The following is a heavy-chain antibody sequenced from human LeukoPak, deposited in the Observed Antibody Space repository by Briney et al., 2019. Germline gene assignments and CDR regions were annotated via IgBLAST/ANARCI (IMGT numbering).Heavy chain of an antibody. V-gene: IGHV1-18*01. J-gene: IGHJ5*02. CDR1: GYTFTSYG. Sequence: GASVKVSCKASGYTFTSYGISWVRQAPGQGLEWMGWISDYNGNTNYAQKVKGRVSMTISRYTSTAYMELRSLRSDDTAVYYCARDLCRDSLHVSWFDPWGQGTLVTVSS. CDR3: ARDLCRDSLHVSWFDP. CDR2: ISDYNGNT. D-gene: IGHD5-18*01.